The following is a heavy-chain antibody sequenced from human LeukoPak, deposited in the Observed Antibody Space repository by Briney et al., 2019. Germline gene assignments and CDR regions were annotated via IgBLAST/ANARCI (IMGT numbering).Heavy chain of an antibody. J-gene: IGHJ5*02. CDR1: GFTFSSYW. Sequence: PGGSLRLSCAASGFTFSSYWMNWARQAPGKGLEWVASINHNGNVNYYVDSVKGRFTISRDNAKNSLYLQMNSLRDEDTAVYYCARAIVGWFDLWGQGTLITVSS. D-gene: IGHD3-22*01. CDR2: INHNGNVN. V-gene: IGHV3-7*01. CDR3: ARAIVGWFDL.